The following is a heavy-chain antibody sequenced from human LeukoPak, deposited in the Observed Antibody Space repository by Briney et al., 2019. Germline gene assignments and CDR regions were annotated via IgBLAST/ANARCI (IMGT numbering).Heavy chain of an antibody. V-gene: IGHV3-33*01. J-gene: IGHJ4*02. CDR3: ARGFLLSTVTTGY. CDR1: GFTFSSYG. D-gene: IGHD4-17*01. Sequence: GRSLRLSCAASGFTFSSYGMHWVRQAPGKGLEWVAVIWYDGSNKYYADSVKGRFTISRDNSKNTLYLQMNSLRAEDTAVYYCARGFLLSTVTTGYWGQGTLVTVSS. CDR2: IWYDGSNK.